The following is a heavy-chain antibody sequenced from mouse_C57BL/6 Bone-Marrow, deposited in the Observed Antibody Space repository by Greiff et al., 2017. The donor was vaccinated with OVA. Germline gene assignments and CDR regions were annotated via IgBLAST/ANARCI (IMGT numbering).Heavy chain of an antibody. Sequence: EVMLVESGGGLVQPGASLRLSCAASGFTFTDYYMSWVRQPPGKAPAWLALIRNKANGYTTEYPASVKGRFTISRDNSQNILYLQRNTLRAEDSATYYGVKAVGCDWYFDVWGTGTTVTVSS. V-gene: IGHV7-4*01. J-gene: IGHJ1*03. CDR2: IRNKANGYTT. CDR3: VKAVGCDWYFDV. CDR1: GFTFTDYY.